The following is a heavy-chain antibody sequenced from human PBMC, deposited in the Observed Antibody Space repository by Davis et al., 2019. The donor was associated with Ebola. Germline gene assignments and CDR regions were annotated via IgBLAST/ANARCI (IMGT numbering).Heavy chain of an antibody. CDR3: NGGGDPGMDV. CDR1: GFTFSDYY. Sequence: GESLKILCAASGFTFSDYYMSWVRQAPGKGLEWVSAISGSGGSTYYADPVKGRFTISRDNSKNTLYLQMNSLRAEDTAVYYCNGGGDPGMDVWGQGTTVTVSS. D-gene: IGHD2-21*01. CDR2: ISGSGGST. J-gene: IGHJ6*02. V-gene: IGHV3-23*01.